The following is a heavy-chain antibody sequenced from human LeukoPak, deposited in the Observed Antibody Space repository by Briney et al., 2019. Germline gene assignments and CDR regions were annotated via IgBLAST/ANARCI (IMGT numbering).Heavy chain of an antibody. CDR2: IYYSGSA. J-gene: IGHJ5*02. CDR1: GGSIGSSSHY. CDR3: ARLKGYSGSGRDNWFDP. V-gene: IGHV4-39*01. D-gene: IGHD3-10*01. Sequence: SETLSLTCTVSGGSIGSSSHYWGWIWEPPGRRLGWVGRIYYSGSAYYNPSLKSRVATSVDTSKDEFSLKLSSVTAADTAVYYCARLKGYSGSGRDNWFDPWGQGILVTVSS.